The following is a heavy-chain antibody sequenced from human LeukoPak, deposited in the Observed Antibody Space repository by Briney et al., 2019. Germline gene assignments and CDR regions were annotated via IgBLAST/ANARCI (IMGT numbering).Heavy chain of an antibody. V-gene: IGHV3-53*01. Sequence: GVLRLSCAASGFSVSNNYMSWVRQAPGKGLEWVSVLFSGGSSYYADSVKGRFTISRDNSKNTLYLQMNSLRAEDTAVYYCARESGFGYLFPYCMDVWGQGTTVTVSS. CDR1: GFSVSNNY. J-gene: IGHJ6*02. CDR2: LFSGGSS. CDR3: ARESGFGYLFPYCMDV. D-gene: IGHD3-10*01.